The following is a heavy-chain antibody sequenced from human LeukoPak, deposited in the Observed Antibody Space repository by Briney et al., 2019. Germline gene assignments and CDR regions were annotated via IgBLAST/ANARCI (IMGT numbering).Heavy chain of an antibody. J-gene: IGHJ4*02. D-gene: IGHD6-19*01. CDR2: ISAYNGNT. V-gene: IGHV1-18*01. CDR1: GYTFTSYG. Sequence: ASVKVSCKASGYTFTSYGISWVRQAPGQGLEWMGWISAYNGNTDYAQKLQGRVTMTTDTSTSTAYMELRSLRSDDTAVYYCARTIPYSSGWYGGDFDYWGQGTLVTVSS. CDR3: ARTIPYSSGWYGGDFDY.